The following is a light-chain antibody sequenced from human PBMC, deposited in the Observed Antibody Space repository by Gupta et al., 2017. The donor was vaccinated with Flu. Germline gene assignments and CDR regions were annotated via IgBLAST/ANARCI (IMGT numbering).Light chain of an antibody. J-gene: IGKJ4*01. V-gene: IGKV3-11*01. CDR3: QQRNNWPLT. CDR2: DAS. CDR1: QSVRDY. Sequence: LSLSAGERVTLSCRASQSVRDYLAWYHQRPGQSPRLLIYDASNRATDVPARFNASGSETDFTLTISGLEPEDSGIYYCQQRNNWPLTFGGGTKVELK.